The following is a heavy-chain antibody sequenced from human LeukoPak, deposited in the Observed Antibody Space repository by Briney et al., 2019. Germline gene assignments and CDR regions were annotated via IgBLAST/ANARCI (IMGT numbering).Heavy chain of an antibody. V-gene: IGHV3-30*18. J-gene: IGHJ4*02. CDR1: GFTFSSYG. CDR2: ISYDGSNK. Sequence: GRSLRLSCAASGFTFSSYGMHWVRQAPGKGLEWVAVISYDGSNKYYADSVKGRFTISRDNSKNTLYLQMISLRAEDTCVYYCAKGSDYPDNWGQGTLVTVSS. CDR3: AKGSDYPDN.